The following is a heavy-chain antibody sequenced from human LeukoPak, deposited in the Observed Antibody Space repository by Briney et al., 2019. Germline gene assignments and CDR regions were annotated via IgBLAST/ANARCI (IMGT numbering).Heavy chain of an antibody. CDR2: ISGSGGST. V-gene: IGHV3-23*01. J-gene: IGHJ4*02. CDR1: GFTFSSYG. D-gene: IGHD1-26*01. Sequence: SGGTLRLSCAASGFTFSSYGMSWVRQAPGKGLEWVSAISGSGGSTYYADSVKGRFTISRDNSKNTLYLQMNSLRAADTAVYYCTRDEEGASREFDYWGQGALVTVSS. CDR3: TRDEEGASREFDY.